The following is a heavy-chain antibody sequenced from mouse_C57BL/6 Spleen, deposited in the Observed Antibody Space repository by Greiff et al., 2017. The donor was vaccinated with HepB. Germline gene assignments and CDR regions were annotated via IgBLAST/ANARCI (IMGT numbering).Heavy chain of an antibody. D-gene: IGHD1-1*01. V-gene: IGHV1-82*01. CDR1: GYAFSSSW. Sequence: VKLQESGPELVKPGASVKISCKASGYAFSSSWMNWVKQRPGKGLEWIGRIYPGDGDTNYNGKFKGKATLTADKSSSTAYMQLSSLTSEDSAVYFCARDLSYGSSYFDYWGQGTTLTVSS. J-gene: IGHJ2*01. CDR3: ARDLSYGSSYFDY. CDR2: IYPGDGDT.